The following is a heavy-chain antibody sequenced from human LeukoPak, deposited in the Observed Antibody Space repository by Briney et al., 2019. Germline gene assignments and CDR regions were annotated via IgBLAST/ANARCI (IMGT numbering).Heavy chain of an antibody. J-gene: IGHJ4*02. CDR3: AKGTLRSCSGSICYPFDY. CDR1: GFTFSSYA. Sequence: GGSLRLSCAASGFTFSSYAMSWVRHAPGKALEWVSALTDSGANTYYAGPVKGRFTISRDNSMNTLYLQMNGLGAEDTAVYYCAKGTLRSCSGSICYPFDYWGQGTLVTVSS. D-gene: IGHD2-15*01. V-gene: IGHV3-23*01. CDR2: LTDSGANT.